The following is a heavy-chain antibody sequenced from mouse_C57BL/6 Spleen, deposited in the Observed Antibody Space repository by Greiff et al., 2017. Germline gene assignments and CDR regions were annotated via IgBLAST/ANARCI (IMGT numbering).Heavy chain of an antibody. D-gene: IGHD1-1*01. CDR2: IYPGSGST. J-gene: IGHJ1*03. CDR1: GYTFTSYW. CDR3: ARGDYCGSSQGYFDG. V-gene: IGHV1-55*01. Sequence: QVQLQQPGAELVKPGASVKMSCKASGYTFTSYWITWVKQRPGQGLEWIGDIYPGSGSTNYNEKFKSKATLTVDTSSSTAYMQLSSLTSEDSAVYYCARGDYCGSSQGYFDGWGTGTTVTVSS.